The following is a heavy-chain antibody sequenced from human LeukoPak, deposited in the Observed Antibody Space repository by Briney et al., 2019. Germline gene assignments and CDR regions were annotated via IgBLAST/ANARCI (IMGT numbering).Heavy chain of an antibody. CDR2: ISNSGSSI. Sequence: GGSLRLSCAASGFTFSDSYMTWIRQAPGKGLEWVSYISNSGSSIYYADSVKGRFTTSRDNAKSSLYLQMDSLRAEDTATYYCATYRQVQVPFEFWGQGTLVTVSS. J-gene: IGHJ4*02. D-gene: IGHD1-1*01. V-gene: IGHV3-11*01. CDR3: ATYRQVQVPFEF. CDR1: GFTFSDSY.